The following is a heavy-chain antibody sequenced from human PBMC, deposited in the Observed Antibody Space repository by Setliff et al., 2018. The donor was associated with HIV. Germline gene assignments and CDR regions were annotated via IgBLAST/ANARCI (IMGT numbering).Heavy chain of an antibody. D-gene: IGHD1-7*01. J-gene: IGHJ6*02. Sequence: PSETLSLTCTVSGGSIRSHYWSWIRQPPGKGLEWIGSFYHTGSTHYNPSLKSRTTMSLDTSRNQVSLKLGSVSAADTAVYYCARDQGLELRGDYYYYGMDVWGQGTTVTVSS. CDR1: GGSIRSHY. V-gene: IGHV4-59*11. CDR2: FYHTGST. CDR3: ARDQGLELRGDYYYYGMDV.